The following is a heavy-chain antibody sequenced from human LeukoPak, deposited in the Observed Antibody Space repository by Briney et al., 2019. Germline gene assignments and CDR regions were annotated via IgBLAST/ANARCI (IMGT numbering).Heavy chain of an antibody. Sequence: PGGSLRLSCAASGFTLSSYGMHWVRQAPGKGLEWVAFIRYDGSNKYYADSVKGRFTISRDNSKNTLYLQMNSLRAEDTAVYYCGKDYILWFGEFESSIDYWGQGTLVTVSS. CDR2: IRYDGSNK. J-gene: IGHJ4*02. CDR3: GKDYILWFGEFESSIDY. CDR1: GFTLSSYG. D-gene: IGHD3-10*01. V-gene: IGHV3-30*02.